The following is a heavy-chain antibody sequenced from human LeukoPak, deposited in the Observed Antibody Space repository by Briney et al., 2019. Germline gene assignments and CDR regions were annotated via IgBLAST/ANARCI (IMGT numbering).Heavy chain of an antibody. CDR1: GGFISSYY. J-gene: IGHJ3*02. V-gene: IGHV4-34*01. Sequence: SETLSLTCTVSGGFISSYYWSWIRQPPGKGLEWIGEINHSGSTNYNPSLKSRVTISVDTSKNQFSLKLSSVTAADTAVYYCARETRGDAFDIWGQGTMVTVSS. CDR3: ARETRGDAFDI. CDR2: INHSGST.